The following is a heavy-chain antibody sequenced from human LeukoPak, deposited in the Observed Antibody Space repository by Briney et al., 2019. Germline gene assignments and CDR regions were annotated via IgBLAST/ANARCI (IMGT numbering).Heavy chain of an antibody. CDR1: GYTFTSYG. Sequence: ASVKVSCKASGYTFTSYGISWVRQAPGQGLEWMGWISAYNGNTNYAQKLQGRVTMTTDTSTSTAYMELRSLRSDDTAVYYCARDTAPAYSSGWYVGGYWGQGTLLTVSS. V-gene: IGHV1-18*01. CDR3: ARDTAPAYSSGWYVGGY. D-gene: IGHD6-19*01. CDR2: ISAYNGNT. J-gene: IGHJ4*02.